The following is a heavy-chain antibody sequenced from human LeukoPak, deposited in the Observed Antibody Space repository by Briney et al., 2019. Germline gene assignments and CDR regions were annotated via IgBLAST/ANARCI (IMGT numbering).Heavy chain of an antibody. Sequence: GASVKVSCKASGYTFTSYDINWVRQATGQGFEWMEWMNPNSGNTGYAQKFQGRVTMTRDTSISTAYMELSSLRSEDTAVYYCARAGVRYFDGFDPWGQGTLVTVSS. D-gene: IGHD3-9*01. CDR3: ARAGVRYFDGFDP. CDR1: GYTFTSYD. CDR2: MNPNSGNT. V-gene: IGHV1-8*01. J-gene: IGHJ5*02.